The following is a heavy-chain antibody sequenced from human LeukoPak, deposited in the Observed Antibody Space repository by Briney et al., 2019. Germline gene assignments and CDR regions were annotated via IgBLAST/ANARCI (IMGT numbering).Heavy chain of an antibody. Sequence: SVKVSCKASGGTFSSYAISWVRQAPGQGLEWMGGIIPIFGTANYAQKFQGRVTITADESTSTAYMELSSLRSEDTAVYYCASTIFGVVRLDYWGQGTLVTVSS. CDR2: IIPIFGTA. D-gene: IGHD3-3*01. V-gene: IGHV1-69*13. J-gene: IGHJ4*02. CDR1: GGTFSSYA. CDR3: ASTIFGVVRLDY.